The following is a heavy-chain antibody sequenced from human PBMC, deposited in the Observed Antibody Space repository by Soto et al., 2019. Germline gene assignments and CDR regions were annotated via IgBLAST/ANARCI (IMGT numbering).Heavy chain of an antibody. Sequence: QVQLVESGGGVVQPGRSLRLSCAASGFTFSSYAMHWVRQAPGKGLEWVAVISYDGSNKYYADSVKGRFTISRDNSKNAMYLKMKSLRAEGTAVYYCARDLVFITVVRGVTKGRDYWGQGTLVTVSS. D-gene: IGHD3-10*01. CDR1: GFTFSSYA. CDR2: ISYDGSNK. CDR3: ARDLVFITVVRGVTKGRDY. J-gene: IGHJ4*02. V-gene: IGHV3-30-3*01.